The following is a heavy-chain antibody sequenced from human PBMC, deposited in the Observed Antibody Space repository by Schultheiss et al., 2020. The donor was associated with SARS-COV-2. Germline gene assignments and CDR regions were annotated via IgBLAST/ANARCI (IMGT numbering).Heavy chain of an antibody. J-gene: IGHJ6*04. D-gene: IGHD3-16*01. CDR1: GFTFTNYE. CDR3: ARGGTGGDLDV. CDR2: ISSRDSST. V-gene: IGHV3-48*03. Sequence: GESLKISCAASGFTFTNYEMNWVRQAPGKGLEWLSYISSRDSSTYYADSVTGRFTISRDDAKNLLYLQMNSLRVEDTAIYYCARGGTGGDLDVWGKGTTVTVSS.